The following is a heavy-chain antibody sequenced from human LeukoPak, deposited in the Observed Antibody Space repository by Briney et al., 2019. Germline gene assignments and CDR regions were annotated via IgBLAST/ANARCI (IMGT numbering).Heavy chain of an antibody. CDR1: GFTFSSYA. Sequence: GGSLRLSCAASGFTFSSYAMSWVRQAPGKGLEWVSGISGSGSSTYYADSVKGRFTISRDNSKNTLDLQMNSLRAEDTAVYYCAKEPDSSGYFDYWGQGTLVTVSS. V-gene: IGHV3-23*01. J-gene: IGHJ4*02. CDR3: AKEPDSSGYFDY. CDR2: ISGSGSST. D-gene: IGHD3-22*01.